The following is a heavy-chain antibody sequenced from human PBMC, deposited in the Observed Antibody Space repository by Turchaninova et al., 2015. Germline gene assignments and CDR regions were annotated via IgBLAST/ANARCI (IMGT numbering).Heavy chain of an antibody. D-gene: IGHD2-21*02. V-gene: IGHV4-38-2*02. J-gene: IGHJ4*02. CDR2: IHGNGST. Sequence: QVKLQESGPGLVKSSETLSLTCTVSGYSIISGFYWGWIRQSPGKGVEWIVSIHGNGSTDHKPSLRGRLVMSVDTSKNQFSLKLRSATAADTAVYFCARQGGGYCYSPRFDQWGQGTQVTVSS. CDR3: ARQGGGYCYSPRFDQ. CDR1: GYSIISGFY.